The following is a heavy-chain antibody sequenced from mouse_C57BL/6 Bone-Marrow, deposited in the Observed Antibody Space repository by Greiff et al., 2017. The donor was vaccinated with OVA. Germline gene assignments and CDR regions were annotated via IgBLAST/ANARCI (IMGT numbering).Heavy chain of an antibody. Sequence: QVQLQQSGPGLVQPSQSLSITCTVSGFSLTSYGVHWVRQPPGKGLEWLGVIWSGGSTDYNAAFISRLSISKDNSKSKVFFKMNSLQADDTAIYYCASLYYCGCYWYFDVWGTGTTVTVSS. CDR3: ASLYYCGCYWYFDV. CDR2: IWSGGST. V-gene: IGHV2-4*01. J-gene: IGHJ1*03. D-gene: IGHD1-1*01. CDR1: GFSLTSYG.